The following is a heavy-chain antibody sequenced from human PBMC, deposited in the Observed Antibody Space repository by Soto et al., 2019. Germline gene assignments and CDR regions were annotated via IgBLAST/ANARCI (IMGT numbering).Heavy chain of an antibody. CDR1: GLNFTTHA. V-gene: IGHV3-23*01. D-gene: IGHD3-22*01. CDR2: ISGGGTGT. Sequence: PVASVRLSCTASGLNFTTHALHWDGQAPGKGLEWVSSISGGGTGTYSADAVKGRFTISSDKSRNTVYLQMSSLRAEDTAVYYCAKGHYYDNFGNWVANQAVDDLGQGNLVT. J-gene: IGHJ4*02. CDR3: AKGHYYDNFGNWVANQAVDD.